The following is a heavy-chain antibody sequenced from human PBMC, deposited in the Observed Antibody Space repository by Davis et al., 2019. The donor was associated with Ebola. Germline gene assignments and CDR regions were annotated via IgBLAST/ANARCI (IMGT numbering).Heavy chain of an antibody. CDR1: GYTFTSYA. V-gene: IGHV7-4-1*02. Sequence: ASVKVSCKASGYTFTSYAMNWVRQAPGQGLEWMGWINTNTGNPTYAQGFTGRFVFSLDTSVSTAYLQISSLKAEDTAVYYCASRGSGSRDYFYYGMDVWGQGTTVTVSS. D-gene: IGHD3-10*01. J-gene: IGHJ6*02. CDR3: ASRGSGSRDYFYYGMDV. CDR2: INTNTGNP.